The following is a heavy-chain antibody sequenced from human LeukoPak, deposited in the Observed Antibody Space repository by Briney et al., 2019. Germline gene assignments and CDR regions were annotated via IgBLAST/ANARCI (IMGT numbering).Heavy chain of an antibody. Sequence: GGSLRLSCAASGFTFSSYRMNWVRQAPGKGLEWVSYISSSSSTIYYADSVKGRFTISRDNAKNSLYLQMNSLRAEDTAVYYCARGKTSQNIVTRKTYNWFDPWGQGTLVTVSS. V-gene: IGHV3-48*01. J-gene: IGHJ5*02. D-gene: IGHD2/OR15-2a*01. CDR3: ARGKTSQNIVTRKTYNWFDP. CDR1: GFTFSSYR. CDR2: ISSSSSTI.